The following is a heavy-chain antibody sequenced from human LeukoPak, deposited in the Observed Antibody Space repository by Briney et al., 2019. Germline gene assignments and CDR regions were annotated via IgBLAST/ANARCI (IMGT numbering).Heavy chain of an antibody. Sequence: PGGSLRLSCAASGFTFDDYAMHWVRQAPGKGLEWVSGISWNSGSIGYADSVKGRFTISRDNAKNSLYLQMNSLRAEDTALYYCAKGHYGDYPNWFDPWGQGTLVTVSS. CDR3: AKGHYGDYPNWFDP. D-gene: IGHD4-17*01. CDR2: ISWNSGSI. J-gene: IGHJ5*02. V-gene: IGHV3-9*01. CDR1: GFTFDDYA.